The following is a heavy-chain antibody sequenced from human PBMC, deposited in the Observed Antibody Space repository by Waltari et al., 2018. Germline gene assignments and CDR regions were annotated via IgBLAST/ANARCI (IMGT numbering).Heavy chain of an antibody. D-gene: IGHD1-26*01. J-gene: IGHJ4*02. CDR3: ARHALGSGSYYSPTPPLIDY. V-gene: IGHV5-51*01. CDR2: IYPGDSDT. Sequence: EVQLVQSGAEVKQPGESLKISCKGAGYSFTNYWIGWVRQMPGKGLEWMGIIYPGDSDTRYSPSFQGQVTISADKSISTSYLQWSSLKASDTAMYYCARHALGSGSYYSPTPPLIDYWGQGTLVTVSS. CDR1: GYSFTNYW.